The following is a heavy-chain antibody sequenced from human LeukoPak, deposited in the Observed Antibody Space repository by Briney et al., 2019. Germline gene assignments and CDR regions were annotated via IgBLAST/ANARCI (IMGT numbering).Heavy chain of an antibody. CDR3: ARWIQLWGERESNWFDP. Sequence: GGSLGLSCAASGFTFSSYWMSWVRQAPGKGLEWVANIKQDGSEKYHVDSVKGRFTISRDNAKNSLYLQMNSLRAEDTAVYYCARWIQLWGERESNWFDPWGQGTLVTVSS. CDR2: IKQDGSEK. V-gene: IGHV3-7*01. J-gene: IGHJ5*02. CDR1: GFTFSSYW. D-gene: IGHD5-18*01.